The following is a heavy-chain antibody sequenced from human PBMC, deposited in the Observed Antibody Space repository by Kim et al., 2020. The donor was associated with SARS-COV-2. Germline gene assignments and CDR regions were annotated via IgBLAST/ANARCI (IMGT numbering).Heavy chain of an antibody. J-gene: IGHJ4*02. CDR2: ISSGGSTK. D-gene: IGHD5-18*01. Sequence: GGSLRLSCAASGFTFSSYEMNWVRQAPGKGLEWVAYISSGGSTKYYADSVKGRFTISRDNAKNSLYLQMNSLRAEDTAVYYCARDRYSYGYGNWGQGTLVTVSP. V-gene: IGHV3-48*03. CDR1: GFTFSSYE. CDR3: ARDRYSYGYGN.